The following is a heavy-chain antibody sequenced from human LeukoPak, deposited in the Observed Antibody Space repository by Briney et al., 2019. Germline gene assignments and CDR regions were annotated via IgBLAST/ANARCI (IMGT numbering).Heavy chain of an antibody. CDR3: ARRSSMVRGVINRFDP. CDR2: IYSSGST. D-gene: IGHD3-10*01. J-gene: IGHJ5*02. CDR1: GGSIRGYY. Sequence: SETLSLTCNVSGGSIRGYYWSWIRQPPGKGLEWIGYIYSSGSTNYNPSLKSRVTMSVDTSKNQFSLKLSSVTAADTAVYYCARRSSMVRGVINRFDPWGQGTLVTVSS. V-gene: IGHV4-59*12.